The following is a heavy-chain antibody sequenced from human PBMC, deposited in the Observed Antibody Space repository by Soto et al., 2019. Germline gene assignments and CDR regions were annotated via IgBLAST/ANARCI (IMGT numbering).Heavy chain of an antibody. CDR3: ARDGPIFGVDGRGRYYYGMDV. J-gene: IGHJ6*02. CDR2: ISAYNGNT. D-gene: IGHD3-3*01. Sequence: EASVKVSCKASGYTFTSYGISWVRQAPGQGLEWMGWISAYNGNTNYAQKLQGRVTMTTDTSTSTAYMELRSLRSDDTAVYYCARDGPIFGVDGRGRYYYGMDVWGQGTTVTVSS. V-gene: IGHV1-18*01. CDR1: GYTFTSYG.